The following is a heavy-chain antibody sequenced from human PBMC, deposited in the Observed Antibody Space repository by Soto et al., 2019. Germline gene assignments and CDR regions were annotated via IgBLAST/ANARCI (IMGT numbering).Heavy chain of an antibody. CDR1: GYTFTNYG. V-gene: IGHV1-18*01. CDR3: ARDRSSSSV. CDR2: ISGYNGNT. Sequence: QVQLVQSGAEVKKPGASVKVSCKAPGYTFTNYGISWVRQAPGQGLEWMGWISGYNGNTNYAQKFQGRVAVTADTSTNTAYMELRSLTSDDTAVYFCARDRSSSSVWGQGTLVTVSS. D-gene: IGHD6-13*01. J-gene: IGHJ4*02.